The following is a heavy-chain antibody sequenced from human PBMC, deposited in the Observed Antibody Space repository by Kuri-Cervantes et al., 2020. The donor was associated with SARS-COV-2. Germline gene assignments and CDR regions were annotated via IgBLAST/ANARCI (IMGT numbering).Heavy chain of an antibody. J-gene: IGHJ4*02. CDR3: ARDRDYFDY. CDR2: ISGSGGST. D-gene: IGHD3-10*01. CDR1: GFTFSNYE. Sequence: GESLKISCEASGFTFSNYEMSWVRQAPGKGLEWVPAISGSGGSTYYADSVKGRFTISRDNSKNTLYLQMNSLRAEDTAVYYCARDRDYFDYWGQGTLVTVSS. V-gene: IGHV3-23*01.